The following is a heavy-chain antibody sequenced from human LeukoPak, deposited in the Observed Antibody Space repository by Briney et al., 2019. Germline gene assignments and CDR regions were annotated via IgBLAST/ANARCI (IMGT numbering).Heavy chain of an antibody. CDR1: GGSISSYY. V-gene: IGHV4-59*01. CDR3: ARGLLYRNYFDY. J-gene: IGHJ4*02. D-gene: IGHD1-26*01. Sequence: SGTLSLTCTVSGGSISSYYWSWIRQPPGKGLEWIGYIYYSGSTNYNPSLKSRVTISVDTSKNQFSLKLSSVTAADTAVYYCARGLLYRNYFDYWGQGTLVTVSS. CDR2: IYYSGST.